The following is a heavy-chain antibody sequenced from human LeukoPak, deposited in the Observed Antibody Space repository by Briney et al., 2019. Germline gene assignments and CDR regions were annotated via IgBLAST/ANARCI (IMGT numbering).Heavy chain of an antibody. V-gene: IGHV3-7*01. CDR3: ARAGQLAPRHYFDY. CDR1: GFTFSSYW. CDR2: IKPEGSEK. Sequence: GGSLRLSCAASGFTFSSYWMSWVRQAPGKGLEWGAKIKPEGSEKDYVDSVKGRFTISRNNAKNSLYLPTNSLRAEDTDLYYCARAGQLAPRHYFDYWGQGTLVTVSS. D-gene: IGHD6-6*01. J-gene: IGHJ4*02.